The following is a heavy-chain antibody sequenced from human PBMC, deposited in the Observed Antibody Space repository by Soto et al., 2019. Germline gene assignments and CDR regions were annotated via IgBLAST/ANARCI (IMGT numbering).Heavy chain of an antibody. Sequence: PGGSLRLSCAASGFTFSDYYMSWIRQAPGEGLEWVSYISSSGSTIYYADSVKGRFTISRDNAKNSLYLQMNSLRAEDTAVYYCARDLGEYSSSVPWFDPWGQGTLVTVSS. CDR2: ISSSGSTI. J-gene: IGHJ5*02. CDR3: ARDLGEYSSSVPWFDP. CDR1: GFTFSDYY. D-gene: IGHD6-6*01. V-gene: IGHV3-11*01.